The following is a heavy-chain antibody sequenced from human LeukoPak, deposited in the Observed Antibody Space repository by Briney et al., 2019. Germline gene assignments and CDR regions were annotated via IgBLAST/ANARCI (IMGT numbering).Heavy chain of an antibody. V-gene: IGHV1-18*01. CDR2: ISAYNGNT. D-gene: IGHD2-15*01. J-gene: IGHJ4*02. Sequence: ASVKVSCKASGGTFSSYAISWVRQAPGQGLEWMGWISAYNGNTNYAQKLQGRVTMTTDTSTSTAYMELRSLRSDDTAVYYCARGPYCSGGSCYRSYFDYWGQGTLVTVSS. CDR1: GGTFSSYA. CDR3: ARGPYCSGGSCYRSYFDY.